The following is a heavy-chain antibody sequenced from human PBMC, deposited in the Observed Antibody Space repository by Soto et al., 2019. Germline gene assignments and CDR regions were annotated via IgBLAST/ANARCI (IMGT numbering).Heavy chain of an antibody. J-gene: IGHJ4*02. CDR2: VYWDDDK. Sequence: QITLNESGPALVKPTQTLTLTCTFSGFSLNTRDVGVGWIRQPPGKALEWLGVVYWDDDKTYSPSLKSRLTITKDPPKNQVVLRMTKMDPVDTAPYFCAHCRGGVASFWGQGTLVTVSS. CDR3: AHCRGGVASF. V-gene: IGHV2-5*02. CDR1: GFSLNTRDVG. D-gene: IGHD3-16*01.